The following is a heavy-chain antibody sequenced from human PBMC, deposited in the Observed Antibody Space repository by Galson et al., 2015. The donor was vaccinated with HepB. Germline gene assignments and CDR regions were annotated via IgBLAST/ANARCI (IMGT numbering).Heavy chain of an antibody. CDR2: IYTSGST. CDR1: GGSISSYY. Sequence: ETLSLTCPVSGGSISSYYWSWIRQPAGKGLEWIGRIYTSGSTNYNPSLKSRVTMSVDTSKNQFSLKLSSVTAADTSVYYCARHRHNYYGSGYDAFDIWGQVTMVTVSS. CDR3: ARHRHNYYGSGYDAFDI. D-gene: IGHD3-10*01. V-gene: IGHV4-4*07. J-gene: IGHJ3*02.